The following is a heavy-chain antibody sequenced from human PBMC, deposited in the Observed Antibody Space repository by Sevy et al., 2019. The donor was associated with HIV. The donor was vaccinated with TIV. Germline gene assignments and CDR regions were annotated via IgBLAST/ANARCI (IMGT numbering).Heavy chain of an antibody. J-gene: IGHJ4*02. V-gene: IGHV1-18*01. Sequence: ASVKVSCKASGYTFTSYGISWVRQAPGQGLEWMGWISAYNGYTNYTQKFQGRVTMTTDTSTSTAYMELRSLRYDDTAVCYCARVPPGSPQDYWGQGALVTVSS. CDR3: ARVPPGSPQDY. CDR2: ISAYNGYT. CDR1: GYTFTSYG.